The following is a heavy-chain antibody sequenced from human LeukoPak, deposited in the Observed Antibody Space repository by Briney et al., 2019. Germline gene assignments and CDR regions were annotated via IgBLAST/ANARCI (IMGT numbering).Heavy chain of an antibody. CDR3: ARGPYYDFWSGYIFDY. CDR1: GGTFSSYT. J-gene: IGHJ4*02. D-gene: IGHD3-3*01. V-gene: IGHV1-18*01. Sequence: GASVKVSCKASGGTFSSYTISWVRQAPGQGLEWMGWISAYNGNTNYAQKLQGRVTMTTDTSTSTAYMELRSLRSDDTAVYYCARGPYYDFWSGYIFDYWGQGTLVTVSS. CDR2: ISAYNGNT.